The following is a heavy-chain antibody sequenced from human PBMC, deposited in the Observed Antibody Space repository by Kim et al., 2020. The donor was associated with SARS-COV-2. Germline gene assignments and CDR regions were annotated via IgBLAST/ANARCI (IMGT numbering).Heavy chain of an antibody. CDR1: GFSFRSHA. Sequence: GGSLRLSCTASGFSFRSHAMSWVRQAPGKGLEWVAAIRSGCDVKYYADFVKGRFTISRDNSKNTLYLEMNYLRAEDTAIYYCAKNPVYTTSSESWGQGTLVTVSS. J-gene: IGHJ5*02. D-gene: IGHD1-20*01. CDR2: IRSGCDVK. V-gene: IGHV3-23*01. CDR3: AKNPVYTTSSES.